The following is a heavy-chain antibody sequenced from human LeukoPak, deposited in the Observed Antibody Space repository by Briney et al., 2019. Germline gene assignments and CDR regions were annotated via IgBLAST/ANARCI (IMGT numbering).Heavy chain of an antibody. CDR3: ARAVLMVRGVMAWFDP. D-gene: IGHD3-10*01. CDR1: GGSSSSYY. J-gene: IGHJ5*02. CDR2: INYSGST. V-gene: IGHV4-59*12. Sequence: SETLSLTCTVSGGSSSSYYWSWIRQPPGKGLEWIGYINYSGSTKYNPSLKSRVTISVDTSKNQFSLKLSSVTAADTAVYYCARAVLMVRGVMAWFDPWGQGTLVTVSS.